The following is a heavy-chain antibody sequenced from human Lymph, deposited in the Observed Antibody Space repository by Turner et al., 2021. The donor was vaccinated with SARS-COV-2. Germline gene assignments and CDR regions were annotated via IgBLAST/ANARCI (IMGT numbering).Heavy chain of an antibody. CDR1: GCTFSTYC. J-gene: IGHJ4*02. V-gene: IGHV3-21*01. CDR3: ARDIPTTADYFDY. Sequence: EVQLVESGGGLVKPGGSLRLPCAAAGCTFSTYCMNWVRQAPGKGLEWISSISSSSSYIYYADSVKGRFTISRDDAKNSLYLQMNSLRAEDTAVYYCARDIPTTADYFDYWGQGTLVTVSS. CDR2: ISSSSSYI. D-gene: IGHD4-17*01.